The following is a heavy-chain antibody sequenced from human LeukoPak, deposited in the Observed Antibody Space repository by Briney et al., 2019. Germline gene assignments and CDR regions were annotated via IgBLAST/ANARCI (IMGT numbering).Heavy chain of an antibody. Sequence: GGSLRLSCAVSGFTFTNAWMSWVRQAPGKGLEWVGRIRSEVDGGITDYAAPVKGRSTISRDDSKNTLYLQLNSLKTEDTAVYYCTTDVATVNDYWGQGTLVTVSS. D-gene: IGHD5-12*01. CDR1: GFTFTNAW. J-gene: IGHJ4*02. CDR2: IRSEVDGGIT. V-gene: IGHV3-15*01. CDR3: TTDVATVNDY.